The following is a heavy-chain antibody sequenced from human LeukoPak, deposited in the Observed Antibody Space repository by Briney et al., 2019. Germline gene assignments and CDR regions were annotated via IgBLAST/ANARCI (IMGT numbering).Heavy chain of an antibody. V-gene: IGHV1-2*02. CDR2: INPNSGGT. Sequence: ASVKVSCKASGYTFTDYYMHWVRQAPGQGLEWMGWINPNSGGTNYAQKSQDRVTMTRDTSISTAYMELSRLRSDDTAVYYCARYNFHLNAFDIWGQGTMVTVSS. CDR3: ARYNFHLNAFDI. D-gene: IGHD2/OR15-2a*01. CDR1: GYTFTDYY. J-gene: IGHJ3*02.